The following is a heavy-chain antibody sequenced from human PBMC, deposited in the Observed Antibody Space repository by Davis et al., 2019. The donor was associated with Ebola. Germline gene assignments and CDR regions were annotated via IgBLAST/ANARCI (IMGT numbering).Heavy chain of an antibody. J-gene: IGHJ4*02. D-gene: IGHD6-13*01. CDR2: ISYDGSNK. CDR1: GFTFSSYA. Sequence: PGGSLRLSCAASGFTFSSYAMHWVRQAPGKGLEWVAVISYDGSNKYYADSVKGRFTISRDNSKNTLYLQMNSLRPEDTAVYYCARAWYSSSWEIDYWGQGTLVTVSS. V-gene: IGHV3-30-3*01. CDR3: ARAWYSSSWEIDY.